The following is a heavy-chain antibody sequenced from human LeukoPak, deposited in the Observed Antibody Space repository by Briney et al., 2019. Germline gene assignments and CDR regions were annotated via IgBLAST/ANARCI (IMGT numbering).Heavy chain of an antibody. D-gene: IGHD1-1*01. CDR3: ARVAKERAGGVYYFDY. V-gene: IGHV3-13*01. CDR2: IGTAGDA. J-gene: IGHJ4*02. CDR1: GFTFSDYD. Sequence: PGGSLRLSCAASGFTFSDYDMHWVRQATGEGLEWVSAIGTAGDAYYTGSVKGRFTISRENAKNSLYLQMNSLRAGDTAVYYCARVAKERAGGVYYFDYWGQGTLVTVSS.